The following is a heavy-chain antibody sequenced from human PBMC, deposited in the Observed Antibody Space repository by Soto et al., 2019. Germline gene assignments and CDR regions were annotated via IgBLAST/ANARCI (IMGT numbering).Heavy chain of an antibody. D-gene: IGHD2-2*01. CDR1: GFTFSIYE. CDR2: ISSSGSTI. J-gene: IGHJ6*02. V-gene: IGHV3-48*03. CDR3: ARTAPLICTRGMDV. Sequence: PGGSLRLSCAASGFTFSIYEMNLVRQSPGKGLEWVSYISSSGSTIYYADSVKGRFTISRDNAKNSLYLQMNSLRAEDTAVYYCARTAPLICTRGMDVWGQGTGVTVSS.